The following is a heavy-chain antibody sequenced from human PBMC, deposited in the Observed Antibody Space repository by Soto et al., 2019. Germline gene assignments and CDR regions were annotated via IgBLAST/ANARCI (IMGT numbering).Heavy chain of an antibody. CDR1: GGTFSSYT. CDR3: ARGSYGDYVTWYYFDY. D-gene: IGHD4-17*01. J-gene: IGHJ4*02. Sequence: QVQLVQSGAEVKKPGSSVKVSCKASGGTFSSYTISWVRQAPGQGLEWMGRIITILGIANYAQKFQGRVTITADKSTSTAYMELSSLRSEDTAVYYCARGSYGDYVTWYYFDYWGQGTLVTVSS. V-gene: IGHV1-69*02. CDR2: IITILGIA.